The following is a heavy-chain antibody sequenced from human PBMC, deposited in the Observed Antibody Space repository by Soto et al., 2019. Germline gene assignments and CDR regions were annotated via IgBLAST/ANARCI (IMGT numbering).Heavy chain of an antibody. D-gene: IGHD3-22*01. CDR2: INPKSGGT. CDR3: ARGGTFAYDTSGYSVY. V-gene: IGHV1-2*02. J-gene: IGHJ4*02. Sequence: ASVKVSCKTSGYTFSAYYMHWVRQAPGQGLDWMGWINPKSGGTLYAQKFQGRVTMTRETSISTAYMELSRLRSDDTAVYYCARGGTFAYDTSGYSVYWGQGTLVTVSS. CDR1: GYTFSAYY.